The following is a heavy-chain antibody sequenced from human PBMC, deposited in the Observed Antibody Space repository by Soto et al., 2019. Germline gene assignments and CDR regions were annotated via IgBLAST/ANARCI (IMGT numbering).Heavy chain of an antibody. J-gene: IGHJ6*02. V-gene: IGHV3-30*18. CDR2: ISYDGSNK. D-gene: IGHD3-22*01. CDR1: GFTFSSYG. CDR3: AKEPYYYDSSGYYYYYGMDV. Sequence: PGGSLRLSCAASGFTFSSYGVHWVRQAPGKGLEWVAVISYDGSNKYYADSVKGRFTISRDNSKNTLYLQMNSLRAEDTAVYYCAKEPYYYDSSGYYYYYGMDVWGQGTTVTVSS.